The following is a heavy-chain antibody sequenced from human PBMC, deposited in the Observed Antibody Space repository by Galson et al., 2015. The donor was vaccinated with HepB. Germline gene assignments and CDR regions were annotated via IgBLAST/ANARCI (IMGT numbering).Heavy chain of an antibody. J-gene: IGHJ4*02. CDR2: IYSGGST. V-gene: IGHV3-66*01. Sequence: SLRLSCAASGFTVSSNYMSWVRQAPGKGLEWVSVIYSGGSTYYADSVKGRFTISRDNSKNTLYLQMNSLRAEDTAVYYCARNRKSPGYNDYWGQGTLVTVSS. D-gene: IGHD2-2*02. CDR3: ARNRKSPGYNDY. CDR1: GFTVSSNY.